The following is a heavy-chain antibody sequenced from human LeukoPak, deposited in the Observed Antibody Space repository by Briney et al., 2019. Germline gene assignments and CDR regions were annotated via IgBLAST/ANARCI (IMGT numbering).Heavy chain of an antibody. CDR3: ARRLQRYYFDY. CDR1: GFTFSNCG. D-gene: IGHD4-11*01. J-gene: IGHJ4*02. CDR2: IWYDGSNK. V-gene: IGHV3-33*01. Sequence: GGSLRLSCTASGFTFSNCGMHWVRQAPGKGLEWVAIIWYDGSNKYYADSVEGRFTISRDNSKNTLYLQMNSLRAEDTAVYYCARRLQRYYFDYWGQGTLVTVSS.